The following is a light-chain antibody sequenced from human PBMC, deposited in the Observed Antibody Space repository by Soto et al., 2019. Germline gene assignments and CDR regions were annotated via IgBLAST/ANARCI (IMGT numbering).Light chain of an antibody. V-gene: IGKV3-20*01. CDR2: GAS. Sequence: EIVLTQSPGTLSLSPGERATLSCRASQSVSSSYLAWYQQKPGQAPRLLIYGASSRATGMPDRFSGSGSGTDFTLTISRMEPKDFAVYYCQQYGSSPWTFGQRTKVEIK. CDR1: QSVSSSY. CDR3: QQYGSSPWT. J-gene: IGKJ1*01.